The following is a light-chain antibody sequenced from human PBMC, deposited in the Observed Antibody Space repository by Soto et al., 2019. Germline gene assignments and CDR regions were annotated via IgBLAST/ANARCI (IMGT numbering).Light chain of an antibody. Sequence: QSALTQPGSVSGSPGQSITISCSGTSSDIGSYNLVSWYQQHPGKAPKLIIFEGSRLPSGVSSRFSGSTSGNTASLTISGLRAEDEADYFCSSYAGSDILVVFGGGTQLTVL. CDR2: EGS. V-gene: IGLV2-23*01. CDR1: SSDIGSYNL. CDR3: SSYAGSDILVV. J-gene: IGLJ2*01.